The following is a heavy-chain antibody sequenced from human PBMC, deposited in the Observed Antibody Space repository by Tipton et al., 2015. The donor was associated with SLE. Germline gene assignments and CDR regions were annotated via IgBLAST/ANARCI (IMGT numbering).Heavy chain of an antibody. CDR2: MHYIGNT. V-gene: IGHV4-39*07. Sequence: TLSLTCIVSGDSISTSSYYWGWIRQPPGKGLEWIGSMHYIGNTYYNPSLKSRVTISVDTSNNQFSLKLSSVTAADTAMYHRARQPAFGMAVVSFDYWGQGALVTVSS. D-gene: IGHD3-16*01. J-gene: IGHJ4*02. CDR3: ARQPAFGMAVVSFDY. CDR1: GDSISTSSYY.